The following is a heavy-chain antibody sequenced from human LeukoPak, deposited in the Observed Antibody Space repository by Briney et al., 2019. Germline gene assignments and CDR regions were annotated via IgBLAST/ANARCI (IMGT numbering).Heavy chain of an antibody. CDR2: MWYDGRNK. V-gene: IGHV3-33*08. CDR3: ARVGDMEAFDI. D-gene: IGHD3-16*01. Sequence: PGGSLRLSCAASGFTFRTSRMNWVRQAPGKGLEWVTLMWYDGRNKYYADSVKGRFTISRDNSKNTVYLQMNSLRGEDTAVYYCARVGDMEAFDIWGQGTRVTVSS. J-gene: IGHJ3*02. CDR1: GFTFRTSR.